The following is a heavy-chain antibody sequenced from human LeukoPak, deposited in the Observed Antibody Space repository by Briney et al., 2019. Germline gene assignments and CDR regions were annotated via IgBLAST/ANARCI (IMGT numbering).Heavy chain of an antibody. V-gene: IGHV3-30-3*01. D-gene: IGHD6-19*01. CDR2: ISYDGSNK. Sequence: GGSLRLSCAASGFTFSSYAMHWVRQAPGKGLEWVAVISYDGSNKYYADSVKGRFTISRGNSKNTLYLQMNSLRAEDTAVYYCAREPLYSSGWFRLGAFDIWGQGTMVTVSS. J-gene: IGHJ3*02. CDR3: AREPLYSSGWFRLGAFDI. CDR1: GFTFSSYA.